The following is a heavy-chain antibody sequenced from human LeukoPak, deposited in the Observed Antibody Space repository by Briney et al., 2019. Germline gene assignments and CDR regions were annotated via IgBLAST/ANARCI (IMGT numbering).Heavy chain of an antibody. Sequence: GGSLRLSCAASGFTFSSYGMHWVRQAPGKGLEWVSYISSSGSTIYYADSVKGRFTISRDNAKNSLYLQMNSLRAEDTAVYYCAILVGATSTGFDYWGQGTLVTVSS. CDR1: GFTFSSYG. D-gene: IGHD1-26*01. V-gene: IGHV3-48*04. CDR3: AILVGATSTGFDY. J-gene: IGHJ4*02. CDR2: ISSSGSTI.